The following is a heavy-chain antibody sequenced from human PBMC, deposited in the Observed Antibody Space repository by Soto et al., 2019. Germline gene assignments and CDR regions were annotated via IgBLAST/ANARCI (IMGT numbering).Heavy chain of an antibody. CDR2: INPNSGGGT. D-gene: IGHD7-27*01. Sequence: QVQLVQSGAGVKKPGASVKLSCKASGFTFIGHYIHWVRQAPGQGLEWVGWINPNSGGGTVYAQKFRGRVTMTADTSTSIASMDLASLRGDDTAVYYCAGSRTGALDYWGQGALVTVSS. V-gene: IGHV1-2*02. J-gene: IGHJ4*02. CDR1: GFTFIGHY. CDR3: AGSRTGALDY.